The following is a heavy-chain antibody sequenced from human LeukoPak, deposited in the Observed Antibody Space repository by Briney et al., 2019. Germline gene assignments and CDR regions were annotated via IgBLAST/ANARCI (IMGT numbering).Heavy chain of an antibody. J-gene: IGHJ4*02. CDR1: GYTFTSYD. CDR3: ARESYDSSGYYRPSDY. Sequence: GASVKVSCKASGYTFTSYDISWVRQAPGQGLEWMGWISAYNGNTNYAQKLQGRVTMTTDTSTSTAYMELRSLRSDDTAVYYCARESYDSSGYYRPSDYWGQGTLGTVSS. V-gene: IGHV1-18*01. D-gene: IGHD3-22*01. CDR2: ISAYNGNT.